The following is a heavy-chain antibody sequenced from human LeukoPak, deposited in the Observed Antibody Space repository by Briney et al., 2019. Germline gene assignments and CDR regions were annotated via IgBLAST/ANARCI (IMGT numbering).Heavy chain of an antibody. CDR2: INERGTDS. D-gene: IGHD4/OR15-4a*01. J-gene: IGHJ4*02. V-gene: IGHV3-74*03. Sequence: GGSLRLSCTASGFTFSGHWIHWVRQPPGMGLVWVSRINERGTDSMYAESVKGRFTISRDNAKNSLYLQMNSLRAEDTAVYYCARDDYGGIDYWGQGTLVTVSS. CDR1: GFTFSGHW. CDR3: ARDDYGGIDY.